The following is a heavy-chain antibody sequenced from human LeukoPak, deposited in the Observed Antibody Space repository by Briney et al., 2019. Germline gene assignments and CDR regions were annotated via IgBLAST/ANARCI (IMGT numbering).Heavy chain of an antibody. J-gene: IGHJ6*02. CDR3: AKDSSIAARRPYYYYGMDV. Sequence: PGGSLRLSCEASGFTFSSYAMSWVRQAPGKGLEWVSAISGSGGSTYYADSVKGRFTISRDNSKNTLYLQMNSLRAEDTAVYYCAKDSSIAARRPYYYYGMDVWGQGTTVTVSS. V-gene: IGHV3-23*01. D-gene: IGHD6-6*01. CDR1: GFTFSSYA. CDR2: ISGSGGST.